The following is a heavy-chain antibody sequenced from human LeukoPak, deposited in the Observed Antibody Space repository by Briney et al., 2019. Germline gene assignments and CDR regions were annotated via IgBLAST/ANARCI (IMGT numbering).Heavy chain of an antibody. Sequence: GGSLRLSCAASGFTFRSYWMSWVRQAPGKGLEWVANIKQDGSEEYYVDSVKGRFTISRDNAENSLYLQMNSLRAEDTAVYYCARNLYSSSWYPGYWGQGTLVTVSS. V-gene: IGHV3-7*01. CDR2: IKQDGSEE. D-gene: IGHD6-13*01. J-gene: IGHJ4*02. CDR3: ARNLYSSSWYPGY. CDR1: GFTFRSYW.